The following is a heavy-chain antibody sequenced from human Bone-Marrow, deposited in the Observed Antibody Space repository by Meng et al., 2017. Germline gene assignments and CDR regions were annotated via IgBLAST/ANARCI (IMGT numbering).Heavy chain of an antibody. D-gene: IGHD3-22*01. CDR3: ARYVFDSSSLYSNWFDP. J-gene: IGHJ5*02. CDR2: IHYSGST. V-gene: IGHV4-31*03. CDR1: GGSISSGTYY. Sequence: QVQLQESGPGLVKPSQTLSLTCPGSGGSISSGTYYWGWIRQLPGKGLEWIAYIHYSGSTYYSPSLKSRVTISVDTSKNQLSLKLSSMTAADTAVYYCARYVFDSSSLYSNWFDPWGQGTLVTVSS.